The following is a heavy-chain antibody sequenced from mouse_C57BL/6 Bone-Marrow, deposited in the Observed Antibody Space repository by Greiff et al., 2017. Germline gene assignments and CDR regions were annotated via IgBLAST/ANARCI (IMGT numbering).Heavy chain of an antibody. CDR3: ARRKVYYDYYVDY. CDR1: GYTFTSSW. J-gene: IGHJ2*01. V-gene: IGHV1-55*01. Sequence: QVQLQQPGAELVKPGASVKMSCKASGYTFTSSWITWVKQRPGQGLEWIGDIYPGSGSTNYNEKFKSKATLTVDTSSRTAYMQLSSLTSEDSAVYYCARRKVYYDYYVDYWGQGTTLTVSS. CDR2: IYPGSGST. D-gene: IGHD2-4*01.